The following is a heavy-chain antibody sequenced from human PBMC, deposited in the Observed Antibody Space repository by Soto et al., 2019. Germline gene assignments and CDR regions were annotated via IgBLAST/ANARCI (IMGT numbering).Heavy chain of an antibody. J-gene: IGHJ6*03. D-gene: IGHD3-3*01. V-gene: IGHV1-8*01. CDR3: ARGPTIFGVVSYYYYMDV. CDR2: MNPNSGNT. Sequence: ASVKVSCKASGYTFTSYDINWVRQATGQGLEWMGWMNPNSGNTGYAQKFQGRVTMTRNTSISHAYMELGSLRSEETAVYYCARGPTIFGVVSYYYYMDVWGKGTTVTVSS. CDR1: GYTFTSYD.